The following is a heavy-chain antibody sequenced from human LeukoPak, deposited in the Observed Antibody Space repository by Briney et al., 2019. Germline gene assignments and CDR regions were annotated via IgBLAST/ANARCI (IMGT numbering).Heavy chain of an antibody. CDR1: GGSSSGYY. Sequence: SSETLSLTCAVYGGSSSGYYWSWIRQPPGKGLEWIGEINHSGSTNYNPSLKSRVTISVDTSKNQFSLKLSSVTAADTAVYYCARGLRYCSSTSCYTRGSSFDYWGQGTLVTVSS. J-gene: IGHJ4*02. CDR3: ARGLRYCSSTSCYTRGSSFDY. D-gene: IGHD2-2*02. CDR2: INHSGST. V-gene: IGHV4-34*01.